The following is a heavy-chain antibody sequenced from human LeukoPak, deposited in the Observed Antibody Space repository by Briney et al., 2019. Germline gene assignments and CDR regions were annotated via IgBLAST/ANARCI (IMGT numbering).Heavy chain of an antibody. CDR3: ARDTDYYYMDV. D-gene: IGHD4-17*01. J-gene: IGHJ6*03. CDR1: GGSISNYY. V-gene: IGHV4-59*01. CDR2: IYYSGTT. Sequence: KPSETLSLTCTVSGGSISNYYWNWIRQPPGKGLEWIGYIYYSGTTNYNPSLKSRVSMSVDTSKDQFSLKLSSVTAADTAVYYCARDTDYYYMDVWGKGTTVTVSS.